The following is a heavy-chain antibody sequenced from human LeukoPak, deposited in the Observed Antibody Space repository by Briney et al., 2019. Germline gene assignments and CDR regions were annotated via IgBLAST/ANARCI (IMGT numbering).Heavy chain of an antibody. V-gene: IGHV4-61*01. CDR3: ARDLDLGAATSGMDV. J-gene: IGHJ6*02. CDR1: SGSVSSGSYY. CDR2: INYSGST. D-gene: IGHD2-15*01. Sequence: PSETLSLTCTVSSGSVSSGSYYWNWIRQPPGKGLEWIGYINYSGSTNYIPSLKSRVTISVDTSKSQFSLKLSSVTAADTAVYYCARDLDLGAATSGMDVWGQGTTVTASS.